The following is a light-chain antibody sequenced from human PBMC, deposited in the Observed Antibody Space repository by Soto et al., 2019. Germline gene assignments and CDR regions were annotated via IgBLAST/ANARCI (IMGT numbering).Light chain of an antibody. V-gene: IGKV2-28*01. J-gene: IGKJ2*01. CDR1: QRLLHSNGNTF. CDR2: LRS. CDR3: MQALQTPYT. Sequence: EIVMTQSPPSLTVTPGEPASISCRSSQRLLHSNGNTFLDWYLQKPGQSPQLLIYLRSNRASGVPDRVSGSEAGTDFTLKISSVEAEGVGVYYYMQALQTPYTFGQGTKLESK.